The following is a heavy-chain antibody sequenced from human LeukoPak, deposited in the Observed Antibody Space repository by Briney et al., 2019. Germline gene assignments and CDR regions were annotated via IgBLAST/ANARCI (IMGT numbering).Heavy chain of an antibody. V-gene: IGHV3-23*01. CDR3: ARDTAMVHDY. CDR1: GFTFSNSA. Sequence: GGSLRLSCAASGFTFSNSAMSWVRQAPGKGLEWVSTLSGSGDRTHYADSVKGRFTISRDNSKNTLYLQMNSLRAEDTAVYYCARDTAMVHDYWGQGTLVTVSS. CDR2: LSGSGDRT. J-gene: IGHJ4*02. D-gene: IGHD5-18*01.